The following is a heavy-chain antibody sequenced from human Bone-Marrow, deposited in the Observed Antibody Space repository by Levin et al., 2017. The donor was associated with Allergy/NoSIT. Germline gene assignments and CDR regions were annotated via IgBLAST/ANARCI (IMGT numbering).Heavy chain of an antibody. CDR3: AREIMEFCSSSSCSDAFDF. V-gene: IGHV3-48*04. D-gene: IGHD6-19*01. J-gene: IGHJ3*01. CDR1: GFTFKNYR. CDR2: ISPSASTI. Sequence: GGSLRLSCAASGFTFKNYRMVWVRQAPGKGLEWLSHISPSASTIDYAHSVRGRFTISRDNSRKSLYLEMKSLRVEDTAVYFCAREIMEFCSSSSCSDAFDFWGRGTMVAVSS.